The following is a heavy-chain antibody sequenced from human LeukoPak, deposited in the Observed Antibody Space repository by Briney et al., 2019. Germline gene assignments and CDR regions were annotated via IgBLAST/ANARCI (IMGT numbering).Heavy chain of an antibody. CDR3: ASQYYDFWSGYRSDYYFDY. D-gene: IGHD3-3*01. Sequence: SETLSLTCTVSGGSISSSSYYWGWIRQPPGKGLEWIGSIYYSGSTYYNPSLKSRVTISVDTSKNQFSLKLSSVTAADTAVYYCASQYYDFWSGYRSDYYFDYWGQGTLVTVSS. J-gene: IGHJ4*02. CDR2: IYYSGST. V-gene: IGHV4-39*01. CDR1: GGSISSSSYY.